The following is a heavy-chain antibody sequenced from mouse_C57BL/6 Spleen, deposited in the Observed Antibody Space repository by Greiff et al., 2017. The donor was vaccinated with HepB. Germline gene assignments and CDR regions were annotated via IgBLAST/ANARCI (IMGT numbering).Heavy chain of an antibody. CDR3: ARSGLGSSPLDV. CDR2: IDPSDSYT. J-gene: IGHJ1*03. CDR1: GYTFTSYW. Sequence: QVQLQQPGAELVMPGASVKLSCKASGYTFTSYWMHWVKQRPGQGLEWIGEIDPSDSYTNYNQKFKGKSTLTVDKSSSTAYMQLSSLTSEDSAVYYWARSGLGSSPLDVWGTGTTVTVSS. D-gene: IGHD1-1*01. V-gene: IGHV1-69*01.